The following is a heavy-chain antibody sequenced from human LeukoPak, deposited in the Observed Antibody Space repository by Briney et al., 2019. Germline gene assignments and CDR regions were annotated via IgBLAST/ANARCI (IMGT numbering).Heavy chain of an antibody. D-gene: IGHD4-17*01. CDR2: IWYDGSNK. Sequence: PGGSLRLSCAASGFTFSSYWMSWVRQAPGKGLEWVAVIWYDGSNKYYADSVKGRFTISRDNSKNTLYLQMSSLRAEDTAVYYCARVGDYGDSGEIDYWGQGTLVTVSS. CDR1: GFTFSSYW. J-gene: IGHJ4*02. CDR3: ARVGDYGDSGEIDY. V-gene: IGHV3-33*08.